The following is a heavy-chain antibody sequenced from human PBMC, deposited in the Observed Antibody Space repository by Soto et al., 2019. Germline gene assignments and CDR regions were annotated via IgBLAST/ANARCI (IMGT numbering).Heavy chain of an antibody. V-gene: IGHV4-59*01. CDR1: GVSISSYY. D-gene: IGHD6-13*01. J-gene: IGHJ6*02. Sequence: SETLSLTSTVSGVSISSYYWSWIRQPPGKGLEWIGYIYYSGSTNYNPSLKSRVTISVDTSKNQFSLKLSSVTAADTAVYYCARDQVAAAGSTHYYYGMDVWGQGTTVTVSS. CDR2: IYYSGST. CDR3: ARDQVAAAGSTHYYYGMDV.